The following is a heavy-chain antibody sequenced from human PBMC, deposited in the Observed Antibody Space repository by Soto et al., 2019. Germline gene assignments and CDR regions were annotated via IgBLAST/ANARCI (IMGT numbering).Heavy chain of an antibody. Sequence: VQLVESGGGLVQPGGSLRLSCAASGFSFGNYWMHWVRQSPGKGLVWVSRISIDGSSTNYADSVKGRFTISRDNAKKTLYLLMNSLRAEDTAVYYCARDRAPGKMATTFDYWGLGTLVTVSS. V-gene: IGHV3-74*01. J-gene: IGHJ4*02. CDR3: ARDRAPGKMATTFDY. CDR1: GFSFGNYW. CDR2: ISIDGSST.